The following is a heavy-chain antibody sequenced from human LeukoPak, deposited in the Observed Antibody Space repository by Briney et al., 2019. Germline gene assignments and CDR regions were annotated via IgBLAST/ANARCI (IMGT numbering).Heavy chain of an antibody. CDR3: AKDLVSGWFGGFDY. J-gene: IGHJ4*02. CDR2: ISASADAT. Sequence: GGSLRLSCAASGFTYNTFAMNWVRRPPGKGLEWVASISASADATYYADSVKGRFTISRDSSKNTLYLQMNSLRAEDTAVYYCAKDLVSGWFGGFDYWGQGTLVTVSS. V-gene: IGHV3-23*01. CDR1: GFTYNTFA. D-gene: IGHD6-19*01.